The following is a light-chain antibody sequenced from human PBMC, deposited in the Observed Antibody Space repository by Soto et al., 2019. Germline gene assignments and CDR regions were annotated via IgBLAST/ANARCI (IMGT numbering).Light chain of an antibody. V-gene: IGKV3-20*01. J-gene: IGKJ1*01. Sequence: EGVFTQSPGTRTLSQRKTATLSFRASQTIGRTYLAWYQQKPGQSPRLLIYGASIRATAIPDRFSGSGSGTDFTLTISILEPEDFAGYYCQLYGSPPQTFGQGTKVDIK. CDR3: QLYGSPPQT. CDR1: QTIGRTY. CDR2: GAS.